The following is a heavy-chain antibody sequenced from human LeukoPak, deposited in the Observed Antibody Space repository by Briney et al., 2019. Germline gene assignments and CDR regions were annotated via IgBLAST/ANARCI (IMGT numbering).Heavy chain of an antibody. Sequence: SETLSLTCTVSGGSVSSGSYYWSWIRQPPGKGLEWIGYIYYSGSTNYNPSLKSRVTISVETSKNQFSLKLSSVTAADTAVYYCARARPALPPLTSYYYYGMDVWGKGTTVTVSS. CDR1: GGSVSSGSYY. CDR2: IYYSGST. CDR3: ARARPALPPLTSYYYYGMDV. J-gene: IGHJ6*04. D-gene: IGHD3-9*01. V-gene: IGHV4-61*01.